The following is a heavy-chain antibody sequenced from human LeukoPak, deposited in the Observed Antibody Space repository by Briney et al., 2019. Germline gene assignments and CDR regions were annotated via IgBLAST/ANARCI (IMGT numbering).Heavy chain of an antibody. Sequence: GGSLRLSCAASGFTFSSYSMIWVRQAPGKGLEWVSSISSSSSYIYYADSVKGRFTISRDNAKNSLYLQMNSLRAEDTAVYYCARVGGSYADYWGQGTLVTVSS. CDR2: ISSSSSYI. J-gene: IGHJ4*02. CDR1: GFTFSSYS. D-gene: IGHD1-26*01. CDR3: ARVGGSYADY. V-gene: IGHV3-21*01.